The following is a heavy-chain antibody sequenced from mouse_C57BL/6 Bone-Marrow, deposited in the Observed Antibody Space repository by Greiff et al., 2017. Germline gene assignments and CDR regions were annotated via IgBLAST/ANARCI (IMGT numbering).Heavy chain of an antibody. V-gene: IGHV1-72*01. D-gene: IGHD2-5*01. CDR3: ARSTYSNYRYYYAMDY. Sequence: VQLQQPGAELVKPGASVKLSCKASGYTFTSYWMHWVKQRPGRGLEWIGRIDPNSGGTKYTEKFKSKATLTVDKPSSTAYMQLSSLTSEDSAVYYCARSTYSNYRYYYAMDYWGQGTSVTVSS. CDR1: GYTFTSYW. CDR2: IDPNSGGT. J-gene: IGHJ4*01.